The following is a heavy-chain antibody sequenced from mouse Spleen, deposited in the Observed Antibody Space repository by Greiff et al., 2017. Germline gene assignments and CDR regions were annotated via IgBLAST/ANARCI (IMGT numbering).Heavy chain of an antibody. CDR1: GYTFTSYW. V-gene: IGHV1-61*01. CDR3: ARGAYGSPEYFDV. D-gene: IGHD1-2*01. Sequence: QVQLQQPGAELVRPGSSVKLSCKASGYTFTSYWMDWVKQRPGQGLEWIGNIYPSDSETHYNQKFKDKATLTVDKSSSTAYMQLSSLTSEDSAVYYCARGAYGSPEYFDVWGAGTTVTVSS. CDR2: IYPSDSET. J-gene: IGHJ1*01.